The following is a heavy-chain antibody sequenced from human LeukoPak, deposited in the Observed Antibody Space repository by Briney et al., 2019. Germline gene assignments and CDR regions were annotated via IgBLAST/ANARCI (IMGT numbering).Heavy chain of an antibody. Sequence: SETLSLTCTVSGGSISSYYWSWIRQPPGKGLEWIGYIYYSGSTNYNPSLKSRVTISVDMSKNQFSLKLSSVTAADTAVYYCARAPQKYYYDSSGRFDYWGQGTLVTVSS. CDR1: GGSISSYY. D-gene: IGHD3-22*01. CDR3: ARAPQKYYYDSSGRFDY. J-gene: IGHJ4*02. CDR2: IYYSGST. V-gene: IGHV4-59*01.